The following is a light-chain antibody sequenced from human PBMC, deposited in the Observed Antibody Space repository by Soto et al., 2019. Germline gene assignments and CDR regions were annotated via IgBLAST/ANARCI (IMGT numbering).Light chain of an antibody. J-gene: IGLJ1*01. CDR2: EVS. V-gene: IGLV2-14*01. CDR3: SSYTSSSTLYV. Sequence: QSVLTRPASVSGSPGQSITSSCTGTSSDVGGYNYVSWYQQHPGKAPKLMIYEVSNRPSGVSNRFSGSKSGNTASLTISGLQAEDEADYYCSSYTSSSTLYVFGTGTKVTAL. CDR1: SSDVGGYNY.